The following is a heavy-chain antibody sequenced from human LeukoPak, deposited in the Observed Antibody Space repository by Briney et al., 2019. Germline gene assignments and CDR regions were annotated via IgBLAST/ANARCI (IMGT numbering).Heavy chain of an antibody. J-gene: IGHJ4*02. D-gene: IGHD3-10*01. V-gene: IGHV1-18*01. CDR2: INASNDQT. CDR3: ARLNLIRGVRVIDY. Sequence: ASVKVSCKASGYTFNSYGVTWVRQAPGQGLEWMGWINASNDQTHYGQNLQDRVTMTTDPSTRTVYMNLRTLRADDTAMYYCARLNLIRGVRVIDYWGQGTLVTVSS. CDR1: GYTFNSYG.